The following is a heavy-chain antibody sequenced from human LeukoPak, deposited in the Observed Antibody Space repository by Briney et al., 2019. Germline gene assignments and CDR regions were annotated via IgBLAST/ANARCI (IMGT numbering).Heavy chain of an antibody. CDR3: ARDKGHDPYSYGYSYFDY. V-gene: IGHV4-39*07. D-gene: IGHD5-18*01. CDR2: IYYSGST. CDR1: GGSISSSSYY. J-gene: IGHJ4*02. Sequence: SETLSLTCTVSGGSISSSSYYWGWIRQPPGKGLEWIGSIYYSGSTYYNPSLKSRVTISVDTSKNQFSLKLSSVTAADTAVYYCARDKGHDPYSYGYSYFDYWGQGTLVTVSS.